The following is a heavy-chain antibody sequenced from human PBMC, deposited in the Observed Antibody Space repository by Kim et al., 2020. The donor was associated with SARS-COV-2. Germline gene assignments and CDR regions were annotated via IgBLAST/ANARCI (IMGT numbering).Heavy chain of an antibody. CDR2: IKQDGSEK. Sequence: GGSLRLSCEASGFTFSGFWMTWVRQAPGKGPEWVANIKQDGSEKNYVGSVKGRFTISRDNAKNSLYLQMNSLRADDTATYFCARGYDAASWGQGTVVTVSS. CDR1: GFTFSGFW. D-gene: IGHD3-3*01. J-gene: IGHJ5*02. CDR3: ARGYDAAS. V-gene: IGHV3-7*01.